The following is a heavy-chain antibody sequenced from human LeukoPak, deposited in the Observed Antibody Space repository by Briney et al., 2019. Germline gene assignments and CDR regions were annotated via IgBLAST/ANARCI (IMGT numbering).Heavy chain of an antibody. J-gene: IGHJ4*02. D-gene: IGHD1-1*01. V-gene: IGHV1-69*01. CDR3: AGQTGTTWTPFDY. CDR1: GGTFSSYA. CDR2: IIPIFGTA. Sequence: GASVKVSCKASGGTFSSYAISWVRQAPGQGLEWMGGIIPIFGTANYAQKFQGRVTITADESTSTAYMELSSLRSEDTAVYYCAGQTGTTWTPFDYWGQGTLVTVSS.